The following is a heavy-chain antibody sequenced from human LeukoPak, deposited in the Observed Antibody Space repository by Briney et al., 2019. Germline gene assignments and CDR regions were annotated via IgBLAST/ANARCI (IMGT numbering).Heavy chain of an antibody. CDR3: STDPRLLIY. V-gene: IGHV3-21*04. CDR2: ISRSNIYK. J-gene: IGHJ4*01. D-gene: IGHD2-8*01. CDR1: GFTFSSYT. Sequence: PGGSLRLSCAASGFTFSSYTMNWVRLAPGKGLEWVSSISRSNIYKYYADSVKGRFTISRDNAKNSLYLQMNSLRPEDTALYYCSTDPRLLIYWGHGTLVTVSS.